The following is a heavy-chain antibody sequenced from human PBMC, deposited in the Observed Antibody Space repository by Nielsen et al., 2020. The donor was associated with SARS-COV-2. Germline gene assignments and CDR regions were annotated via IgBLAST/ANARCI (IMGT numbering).Heavy chain of an antibody. CDR2: ISWNSNYI. CDR1: GFTFDDNA. Sequence: GGSLRLSCVVSGFTFDDNAMHWVRQGPGKGLEWVAGISWNSNYIGYADSVKGRFTISRDNAKNSLYLEMNSLRPEDTALYYCARQRYGLDVWGQGTTVTVTS. CDR3: ARQRYGLDV. D-gene: IGHD5-24*01. V-gene: IGHV3-9*01. J-gene: IGHJ6*02.